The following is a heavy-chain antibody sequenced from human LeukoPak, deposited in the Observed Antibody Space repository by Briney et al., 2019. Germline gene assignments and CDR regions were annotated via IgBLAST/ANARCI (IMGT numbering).Heavy chain of an antibody. V-gene: IGHV3-13*01. Sequence: PGGSLRLSCAASGFTFSSYDMHWVRQATGKGLEWVSAIGTADDTYYPGSVKGRFTISRENAKNSLYLQMNSLRAGDTAVYYCARGGSAGYCYMDVWGKGTTVTVSS. CDR2: IGTADDT. D-gene: IGHD3-16*01. CDR3: ARGGSAGYCYMDV. J-gene: IGHJ6*03. CDR1: GFTFSSYD.